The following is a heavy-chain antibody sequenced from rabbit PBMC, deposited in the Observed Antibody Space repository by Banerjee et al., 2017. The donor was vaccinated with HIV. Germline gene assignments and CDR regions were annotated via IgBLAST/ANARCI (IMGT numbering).Heavy chain of an antibody. CDR2: IYTGSSGST. V-gene: IGHV1S40*01. D-gene: IGHD2-1*01. Sequence: QSLEESGGDLVKPGASLTLTCTASGFSFSGNYYMCWVRQAPGKGLEWIACIYTGSSGSTYYASWAKGRFTISKTSSTTVTLQMTSLTAADTATYFCARSGGGDFTHAHNLWGPGTLVTVS. J-gene: IGHJ4*01. CDR1: GFSFSGNYY. CDR3: ARSGGGDFTHAHNL.